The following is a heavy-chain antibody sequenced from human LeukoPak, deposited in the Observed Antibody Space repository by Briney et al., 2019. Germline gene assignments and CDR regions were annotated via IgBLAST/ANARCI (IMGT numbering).Heavy chain of an antibody. CDR3: SREDCTRTNCYDYFDY. D-gene: IGHD2-2*01. J-gene: IGHJ4*02. CDR1: GDCITNSY. V-gene: IGHV4-59*01. Sequence: SETLSLTCTLSGDCITNSYWTWIRQPPGKGLEYIAYIFHTGSTNYNPSLKGRATISLDTSKNQFSLKLTSVTSADTAVYCCSREDCTRTNCYDYFDYWGQGTLVTVSS. CDR2: IFHTGST.